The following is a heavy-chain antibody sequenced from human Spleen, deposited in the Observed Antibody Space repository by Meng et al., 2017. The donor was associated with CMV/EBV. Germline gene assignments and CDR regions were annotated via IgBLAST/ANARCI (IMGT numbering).Heavy chain of an antibody. J-gene: IGHJ4*02. CDR1: GFTFSAYA. CDR2: TSFDGTNN. D-gene: IGHD5-12*01. Sequence: GESLKISCAASGFTFSAYAFHWVRQAPGKGLEWVALTSFDGTNNFYADSVKGRFTISRDNSKNTVYLLMNGLRTEDTAVYYCARVDTAYDLPLDFWGQGTLVTVSS. CDR3: ARVDTAYDLPLDF. V-gene: IGHV3-30*04.